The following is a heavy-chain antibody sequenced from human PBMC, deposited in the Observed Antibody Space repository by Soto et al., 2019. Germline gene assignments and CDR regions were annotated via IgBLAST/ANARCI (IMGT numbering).Heavy chain of an antibody. J-gene: IGHJ6*02. CDR1: GGSISGSTYY. Sequence: QLQLQESGPGLVKPSETLSLTCTVSGGSISGSTYYWGWIRQPPGKGLEWIGNIYYSGSTYYNPSLKSRVTISVDTAKNHFALMLSSVTAADTAVYYCERRVERKIVATTWGVDVLGQGTTVTVSS. V-gene: IGHV4-39*01. CDR3: ERRVERKIVATTWGVDV. D-gene: IGHD5-12*01. CDR2: IYYSGST.